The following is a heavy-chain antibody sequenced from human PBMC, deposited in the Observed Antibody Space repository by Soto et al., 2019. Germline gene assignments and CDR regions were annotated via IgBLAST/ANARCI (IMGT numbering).Heavy chain of an antibody. J-gene: IGHJ6*02. CDR2: IIPIFGTA. CDR3: ARGARGVAMVRGVIAYYGMDV. CDR1: GGTFSSYA. D-gene: IGHD3-10*01. V-gene: IGHV1-69*12. Sequence: QVQLVQSGAEVKKPGSSVKVSCKASGGTFSSYAISWVRQAPGQGLEWMGGIIPIFGTANYAQKFQGRVTIAAAESRGAGYSELSSLRSEDQAVYYCARGARGVAMVRGVIAYYGMDVWGQGTTVTVSS.